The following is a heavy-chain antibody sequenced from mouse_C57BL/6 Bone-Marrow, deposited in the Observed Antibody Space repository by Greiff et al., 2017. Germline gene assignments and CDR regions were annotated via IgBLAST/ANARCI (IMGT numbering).Heavy chain of an antibody. CDR2: IVPEVGDT. J-gene: IGHJ1*03. D-gene: IGHD1-1*01. V-gene: IGHV14-1*01. CDR1: GFNFKDYY. CDR3: TFYCSSDGYFDV. Sequence: EVQLQQSGAELVRPGASVKFSCTASGFNFKDYYMHWVKQRPEHGLEWIGMIVPEVGDTEYTPKFKGKATLTADTSSNTAYLQLSSLTTEDPAVYYCTFYCSSDGYFDVWGTGTTVTVSS.